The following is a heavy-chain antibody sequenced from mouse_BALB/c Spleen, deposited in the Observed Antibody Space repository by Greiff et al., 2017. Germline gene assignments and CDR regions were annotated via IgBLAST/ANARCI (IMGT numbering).Heavy chain of an antibody. D-gene: IGHD2-1*01. J-gene: IGHJ1*01. CDR2: IYPGDGDT. CDR1: GYAFSSYW. Sequence: QVQLQQSGAELVRPGSSVKISCKASGYAFSSYWMNWVKQRPGQGLEWIGQIYPGDGDTNYNGKFKGKATLTADKSSSTAYMQLSSLTSEDSAVYFCARDGNHWYFDVWGAGTTVTVSS. CDR3: ARDGNHWYFDV. V-gene: IGHV1-80*01.